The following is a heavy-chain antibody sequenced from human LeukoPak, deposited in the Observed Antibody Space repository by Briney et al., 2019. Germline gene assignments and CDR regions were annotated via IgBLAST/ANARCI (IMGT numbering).Heavy chain of an antibody. CDR1: GLTFSSYA. CDR2: IKEEEGRK. V-gene: IGHV3-7*03. J-gene: IGHJ6*03. CDR3: ARDRSYSSSWDPPPNYYYYYYMDV. D-gene: IGHD6-13*01. Sequence: GGSLRLSCAASGLTFSSYAMSWVRQAPGKGLEWVANIKEEEGRKRYVDSVKGRFTISRDNAKNSLYLQMNSLRAEDMALYYCARDRSYSSSWDPPPNYYYYYYMDVWGKGTTVTVSS.